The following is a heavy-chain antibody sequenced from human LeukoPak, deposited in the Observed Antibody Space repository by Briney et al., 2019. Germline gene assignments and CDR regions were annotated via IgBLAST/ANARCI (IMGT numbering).Heavy chain of an antibody. CDR1: GGSFSDYY. D-gene: IGHD2-15*01. J-gene: IGHJ3*02. CDR2: IKHSGST. CDR3: ARLLNDAFDI. Sequence: PSETLSLTCAVYGGSFSDYYLSCIRQPPGKGREWIGQIKHSGSTNYHPSLKGRVTISEDTSKNQFSLKLRSMTAADTAIYYCARLLNDAFDIWGQGTMVTVSS. V-gene: IGHV4-34*01.